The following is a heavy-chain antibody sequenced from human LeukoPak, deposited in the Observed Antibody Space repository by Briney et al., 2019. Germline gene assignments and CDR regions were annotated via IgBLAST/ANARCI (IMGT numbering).Heavy chain of an antibody. V-gene: IGHV1-46*01. Sequence: ASVKVSCKVSGSTLSKLSVHWVRQAPGQGLEWMGIINPSGGSTSYAQKFQGRVTMTRDMSTSTVYMELSSLRSEDTAVYYCARPESRGYDYWGRGTLVTVSS. CDR2: INPSGGST. D-gene: IGHD3-22*01. J-gene: IGHJ4*02. CDR3: ARPESRGYDY. CDR1: GSTLSKLS.